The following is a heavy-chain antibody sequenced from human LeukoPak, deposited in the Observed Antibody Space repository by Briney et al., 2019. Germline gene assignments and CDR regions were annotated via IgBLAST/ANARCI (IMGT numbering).Heavy chain of an antibody. CDR1: GGSISSRDYS. V-gene: IGHV4-30-2*01. Sequence: SETLSLTCAVSGGSISSRDYSWNWIRQPPGKGLEWIGYIYHSGSTNYNPSLKSRVTISVDTSKNQFSLKLSSVTAADTAVYYCARRAGNLGYCSSTSCYGGYYYYYYMDVWGKGTTVTVSS. CDR3: ARRAGNLGYCSSTSCYGGYYYYYYMDV. J-gene: IGHJ6*03. CDR2: IYHSGST. D-gene: IGHD2-2*01.